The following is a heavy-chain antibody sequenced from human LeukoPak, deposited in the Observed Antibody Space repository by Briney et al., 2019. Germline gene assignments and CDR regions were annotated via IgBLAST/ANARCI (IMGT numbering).Heavy chain of an antibody. CDR2: IYPGDSDP. CDR1: GYSFTSYW. D-gene: IGHD2-15*01. J-gene: IGHJ5*02. CDR3: ARLSNCSGGSCENWFDP. Sequence: GESLKISCKGSGYSFTSYWIGWVRQMPGKGLEWIGLIYPGDSDPSYSTSFQGQVTISADKSISTAYLQWSSLKASDTAMYYCARLSNCSGGSCENWFDPWGQGTLVTVSS. V-gene: IGHV5-51*01.